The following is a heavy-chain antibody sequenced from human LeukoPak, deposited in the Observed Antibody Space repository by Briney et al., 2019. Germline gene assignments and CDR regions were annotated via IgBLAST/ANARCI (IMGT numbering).Heavy chain of an antibody. CDR1: DSSISSGYF. J-gene: IGHJ4*02. CDR2: LYHSGST. Sequence: NPSETLSLTCAVSDSSISSGYFWGWIRQPPGKGLEWIGTLYHSGSTYYNPSLKSRVAISLDTSKTQFSLKLSSVTAADTALYYCATLLSDYGAHYFDSWGQGVLVTVSS. CDR3: ATLLSDYGAHYFDS. V-gene: IGHV4-38-2*01. D-gene: IGHD4-17*01.